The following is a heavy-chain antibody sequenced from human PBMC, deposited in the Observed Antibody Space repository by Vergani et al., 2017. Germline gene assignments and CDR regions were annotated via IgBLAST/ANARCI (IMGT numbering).Heavy chain of an antibody. CDR3: ATVGTIFGVVTDYYYYMDV. V-gene: IGHV1-69*01. D-gene: IGHD3-3*01. Sequence: QVQLVQSGAEVKKPGSSVKVSCKASGGTFSSYAISWVRQAPGQGLEWMGGIIPIFGTANYAQKFQGRVTITADESTSTAYMELSSLRSEDTAVYYCATVGTIFGVVTDYYYYMDVWGKGTTVTVSS. J-gene: IGHJ6*03. CDR1: GGTFSSYA. CDR2: IIPIFGTA.